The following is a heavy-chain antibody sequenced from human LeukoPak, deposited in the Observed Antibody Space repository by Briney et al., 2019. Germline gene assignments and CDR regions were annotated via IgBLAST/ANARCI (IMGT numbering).Heavy chain of an antibody. D-gene: IGHD3-10*01. V-gene: IGHV4-4*07. Sequence: PSETLSLTCTVSGGSISSYYWSWIRQPAGKGLEWIGRIYTSGSTNYNPSLKSRVTISVDTSKNQFSLKLSSVTAADTAVYYCARVGRGITMVRGVTPFDYWGQGTLVTVSS. CDR1: GGSISSYY. CDR3: ARVGRGITMVRGVTPFDY. CDR2: IYTSGST. J-gene: IGHJ4*02.